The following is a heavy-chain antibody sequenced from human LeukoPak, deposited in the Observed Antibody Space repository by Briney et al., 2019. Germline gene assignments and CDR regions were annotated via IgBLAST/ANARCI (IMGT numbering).Heavy chain of an antibody. D-gene: IGHD3-16*01. CDR1: GDIFSSNSAA. CDR3: ARTGGGGRSFDY. V-gene: IGHV6-1*01. Sequence: SQTLSLTCALSGDIFSSNSAAWNWITQSPSRGLEWLGRTYYRSKWYNDYAVSVRSRITINPDISKNQFSLQLNSVTPEDTAVYYCARTGGGGRSFDYWGQGTLVTVSS. J-gene: IGHJ4*02. CDR2: TYYRSKWYN.